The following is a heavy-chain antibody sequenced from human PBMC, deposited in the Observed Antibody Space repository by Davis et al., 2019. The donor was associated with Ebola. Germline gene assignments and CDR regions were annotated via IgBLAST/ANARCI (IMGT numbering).Heavy chain of an antibody. Sequence: GESLKISCKASEYTFTSHWIGWVRQMPGKGLEWMGNIYPADSDTRYSPSFQGQATISADKSINSAYLQWNSLRASDTAIYYCARPSSGYEASFDYWGQGTLVTVSS. D-gene: IGHD3-22*01. CDR2: IYPADSDT. J-gene: IGHJ4*02. CDR1: EYTFTSHW. CDR3: ARPSSGYEASFDY. V-gene: IGHV5-51*01.